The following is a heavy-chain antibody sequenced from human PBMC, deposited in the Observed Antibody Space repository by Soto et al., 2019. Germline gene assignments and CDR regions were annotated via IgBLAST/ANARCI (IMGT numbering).Heavy chain of an antibody. Sequence: GVSLRLSCAASGFTFSSYAMSWVRQAPGKGLEWVSAISGSGGSTYYADSVKGRFTISRDNSKNTLYLQMNSLRAEDTAVYYCAKASGYSSGWYVYWGQGTLVTVSS. CDR2: ISGSGGST. CDR3: AKASGYSSGWYVY. D-gene: IGHD6-19*01. V-gene: IGHV3-23*01. CDR1: GFTFSSYA. J-gene: IGHJ4*02.